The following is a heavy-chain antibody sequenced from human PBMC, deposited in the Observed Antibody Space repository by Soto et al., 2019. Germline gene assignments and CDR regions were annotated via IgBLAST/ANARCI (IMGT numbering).Heavy chain of an antibody. CDR2: ISGSGGST. D-gene: IGHD3-9*01. J-gene: IGHJ4*02. CDR3: AKAYNVLRYFDWLPYFDY. Sequence: GGSLRLSCAASGFTFSSYAMSWVRQAPGKGLEWVSAISGSGGSTYYADSVKGRFTISRDNSKNTLYLQMNSLRAEDTAVYYCAKAYNVLRYFDWLPYFDYCGQGTLVTVSS. V-gene: IGHV3-23*01. CDR1: GFTFSSYA.